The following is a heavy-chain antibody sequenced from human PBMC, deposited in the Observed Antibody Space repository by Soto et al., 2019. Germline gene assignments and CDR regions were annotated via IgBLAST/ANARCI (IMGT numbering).Heavy chain of an antibody. CDR2: SSSSGNT. V-gene: IGHV4-30-4*01. CDR3: ARGSDVLALGETYLDY. J-gene: IGHJ4*02. Sequence: QVPLQESGPGLVKPLQTLSLTCTVSGGSISNSDYFCSWIRQSPGKGLECIGYSSSSGNTYYNPSLKRRATLSVDTYKHQFSLRLTSVIVEDTAVYYCARGSDVLALGETYLDYWGQGTLVTVAS. CDR1: GGSISNSDYF. D-gene: IGHD3-10*01.